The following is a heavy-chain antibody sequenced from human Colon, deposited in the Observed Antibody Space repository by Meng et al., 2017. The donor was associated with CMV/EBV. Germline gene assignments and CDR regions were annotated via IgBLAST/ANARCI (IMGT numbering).Heavy chain of an antibody. D-gene: IGHD5-24*01. CDR1: GDSISGRSYY. Sequence: QPPEPGPGLVTPSETLSLTCTVSGDSISGRSYYWGWIRQPPGKGLEWIASIYYTGNDYHNPSLKSRVTISIDTSNNQFSLRLTSVTAADTAVYYCARMALHWYFDLWGRGTLVTVSS. V-gene: IGHV4-39*07. CDR3: ARMALHWYFDL. CDR2: IYYTGND. J-gene: IGHJ2*01.